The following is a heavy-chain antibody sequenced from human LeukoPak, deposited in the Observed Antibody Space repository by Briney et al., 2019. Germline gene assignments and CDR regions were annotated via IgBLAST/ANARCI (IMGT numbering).Heavy chain of an antibody. D-gene: IGHD4-23*01. Sequence: GGSLRLSCVASGFTFSTYSMNWARQAPGKGLEWVSSITRDSDSLYYADSLKGRFTISRDNAKNSLYLQMSSLRAEDTAVYYCVRDTGGGDSVFWGQGTLVTVSS. J-gene: IGHJ4*02. CDR2: ITRDSDSL. CDR3: VRDTGGGDSVF. V-gene: IGHV3-21*01. CDR1: GFTFSTYS.